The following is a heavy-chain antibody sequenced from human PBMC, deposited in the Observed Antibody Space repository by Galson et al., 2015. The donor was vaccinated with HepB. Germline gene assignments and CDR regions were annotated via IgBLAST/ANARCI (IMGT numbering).Heavy chain of an antibody. D-gene: IGHD2-2*01. CDR3: ARPLSCSATTCSGPMDV. CDR1: GGSFSGYY. V-gene: IGHV4-34*01. Sequence: SETLSLTCAVYGGSFSGYYWTWIRQPPGKGLEWIADISHSGNTNYNPSLKSRVAIVLDTSKNQFSLRLSSVTAADTAVYYCARPLSCSATTCSGPMDVWGRGTTVTVSS. CDR2: ISHSGNT. J-gene: IGHJ6*03.